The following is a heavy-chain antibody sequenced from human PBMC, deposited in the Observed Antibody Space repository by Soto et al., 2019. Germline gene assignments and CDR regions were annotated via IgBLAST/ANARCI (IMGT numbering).Heavy chain of an antibody. Sequence: SETLSLTCTVSGGSISGHSWVWIRQPAGKGLEWIGHIYPSGSTSYNPSLRSRVAMSLDTSSNQISLNLSSVTAADTAVYYCARVKVVATIIEVFDLWGRGTLVTVSS. J-gene: IGHJ2*01. CDR3: ARVKVVATIIEVFDL. CDR1: GGSISGHS. V-gene: IGHV4-4*07. CDR2: IYPSGST. D-gene: IGHD5-12*01.